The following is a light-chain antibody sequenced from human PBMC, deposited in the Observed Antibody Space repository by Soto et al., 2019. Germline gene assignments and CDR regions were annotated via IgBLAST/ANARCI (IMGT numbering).Light chain of an antibody. J-gene: IGKJ3*01. CDR1: QSVRSSY. Sequence: EIVLTQSPGTLSLSPGERATLSCRASQSVRSSYLAWYQQKPGQAPRLLIYGASTRATGIPDRFSGSGSGTDFTLTISRLEPEDFAVYYCQQYGSSLFTFGQGTKVDIK. CDR2: GAS. CDR3: QQYGSSLFT. V-gene: IGKV3-20*01.